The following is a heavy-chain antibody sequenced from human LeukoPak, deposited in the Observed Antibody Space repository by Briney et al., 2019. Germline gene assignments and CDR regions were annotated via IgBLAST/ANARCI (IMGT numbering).Heavy chain of an antibody. Sequence: GGSPKIPCRGFGYNFTSYWIGWVRQMPGKGLEGLGIFFTGDSDTIYCPSFQGQVTNSADKSINTASLQWSSLKASDTAMYFCTRVYDSSGYYWYGFDIWGQGKMVTVSS. V-gene: IGHV5-51*01. CDR1: GYNFTSYW. CDR2: FFTGDSDT. J-gene: IGHJ3*02. D-gene: IGHD3-22*01. CDR3: TRVYDSSGYYWYGFDI.